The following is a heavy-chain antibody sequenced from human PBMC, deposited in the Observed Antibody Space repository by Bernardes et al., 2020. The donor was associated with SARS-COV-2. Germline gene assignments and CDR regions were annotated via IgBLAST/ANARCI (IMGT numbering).Heavy chain of an antibody. Sequence: SATLSLTCYVSGGSISSYYWSWIRQPPGKGLEWIGFLSYVGSTNYNPSLKSRVTMSVDTSKNQFSLRLSSVTAADTAVYYCARDPGTGVYYYSGLDVWGQGTTVTVSS. J-gene: IGHJ6*02. V-gene: IGHV4-59*01. CDR3: ARDPGTGVYYYSGLDV. CDR1: GGSISSYY. CDR2: LSYVGST. D-gene: IGHD3-9*01.